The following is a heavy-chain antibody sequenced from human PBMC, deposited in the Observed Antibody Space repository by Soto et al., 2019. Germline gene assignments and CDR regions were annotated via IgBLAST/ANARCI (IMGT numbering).Heavy chain of an antibody. J-gene: IGHJ6*02. CDR1: GGSISSGDYY. V-gene: IGHV4-30-4*01. Sequence: SETLSLTCTVSGGSISSGDYYWSWIRQPPGKGLEWIGYIYYSGSTYYNPSLKSRVTISVDTSKNQFSLKLSSVTAADTAVYYCARDSIVFSDSGPYPAYYYYGMDVWGQGTTVTVSS. CDR2: IYYSGST. D-gene: IGHD3-3*02. CDR3: ARDSIVFSDSGPYPAYYYYGMDV.